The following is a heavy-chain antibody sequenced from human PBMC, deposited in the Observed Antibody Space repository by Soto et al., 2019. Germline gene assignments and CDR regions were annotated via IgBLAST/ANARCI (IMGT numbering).Heavy chain of an antibody. CDR1: GFTFSSYG. CDR2: IWYDGSNK. V-gene: IGHV3-33*01. Sequence: GGSLRLSCAASGFTFSSYGMHWVRQAPGKGLEWVAVIWYDGSNKYYADSVKGRFTISRDNSKNTLYLQMNSLRAEDTAVYYCARDAYDYVWGSYRSHLDYWGQGTLVTVSS. CDR3: ARDAYDYVWGSYRSHLDY. D-gene: IGHD3-16*02. J-gene: IGHJ4*02.